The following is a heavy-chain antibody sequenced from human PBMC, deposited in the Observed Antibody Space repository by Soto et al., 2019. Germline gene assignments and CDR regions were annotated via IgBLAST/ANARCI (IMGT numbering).Heavy chain of an antibody. CDR3: ARGGDYDFWSGYLGRYYYYGMDV. J-gene: IGHJ6*02. V-gene: IGHV1-69*08. D-gene: IGHD3-3*01. CDR2: IIPILNTV. Sequence: SVKVSCKASGGTFSTYTISWVRQAPGQGLEWMGRIIPILNTVNYAQKFQGRVTMTRNTSISTAYMELSSLRSEDTAVYYCARGGDYDFWSGYLGRYYYYGMDVWGQGTTVTVSS. CDR1: GGTFSTYT.